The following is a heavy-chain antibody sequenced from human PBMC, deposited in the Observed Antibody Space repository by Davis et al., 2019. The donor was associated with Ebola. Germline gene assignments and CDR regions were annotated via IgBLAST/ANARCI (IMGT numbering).Heavy chain of an antibody. D-gene: IGHD3-3*01. J-gene: IGHJ6*02. Sequence: SETLSLTCTVSGGSISSSSYYWSWIRQPPGKGLEWIGYIYYSGSTYYNPSLKSRVTISVDTSKNQFSLKLSSVTAADTAVYYCARVGTIFGVVIGYGMDVWGQGTLVTVSS. CDR1: GGSISSSSYY. CDR3: ARVGTIFGVVIGYGMDV. V-gene: IGHV4-30-4*08. CDR2: IYYSGST.